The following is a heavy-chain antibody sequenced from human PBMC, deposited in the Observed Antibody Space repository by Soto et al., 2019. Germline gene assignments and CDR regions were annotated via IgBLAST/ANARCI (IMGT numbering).Heavy chain of an antibody. V-gene: IGHV3-30-3*01. CDR3: AREPGVNSNDY. CDR2: ISYDGSNK. Sequence: PGGSLRLSCAASGFTFSSYAMHWVRQAPGKGLEWVAVISYDGSNKYYVDSVKGRFTISRDNAEKSLYLQMNSLRAEDKAVYFCAREPGVNSNDYWGQGTLVTVSS. D-gene: IGHD2-21*01. J-gene: IGHJ4*02. CDR1: GFTFSSYA.